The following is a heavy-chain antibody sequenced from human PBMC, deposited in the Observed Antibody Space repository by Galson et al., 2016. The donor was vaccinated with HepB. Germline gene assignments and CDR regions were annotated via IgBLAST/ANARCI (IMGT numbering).Heavy chain of an antibody. Sequence: QSGAEVKKPGESLKISCKGSGYTFTNYWIGWVRQMPGKGLEWMGIIYSADSDARYSPSFQGQVTISAYKSTNPAYLQWSSLKASDTAVYYCARPGGSTWYAFCCVDRWGQRTMVTVSS. V-gene: IGHV5-51*03. CDR1: GYTFTNYW. CDR3: ARPGGSTWYAFCCVDR. CDR2: IYSADSDA. J-gene: IGHJ3*02. D-gene: IGHD2-15*01.